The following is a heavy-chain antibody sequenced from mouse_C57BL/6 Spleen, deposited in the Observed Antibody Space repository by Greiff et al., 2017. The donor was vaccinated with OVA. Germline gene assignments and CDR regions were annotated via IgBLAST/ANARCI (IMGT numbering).Heavy chain of an antibody. D-gene: IGHD2-1*01. CDR1: GFTFSDYG. CDR2: ISSGSSTI. V-gene: IGHV5-17*01. J-gene: IGHJ2*01. CDR3: AREGGNFGGLDY. Sequence: EVKLVESGGGLVKPGGSLKLSCAASGFTFSDYGMHWVRQAPEKGLEWVAYISSGSSTIYYADTVKGRFTISRDNAKNTLFLQMTSLRSEDTAMYYCAREGGNFGGLDYWGQGTTLTVSS.